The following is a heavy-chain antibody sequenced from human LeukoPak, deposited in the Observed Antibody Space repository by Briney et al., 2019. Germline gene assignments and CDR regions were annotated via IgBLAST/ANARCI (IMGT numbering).Heavy chain of an antibody. CDR3: ARHRPDTVTTVGWFDP. Sequence: PSETLSLTCSVSGGSISSYYWSWIRQPPGKGLEWIGYIYYSGSANYNPSLKSRVTISVDTSKNQFSLKLSSVTAADTAVYYCARHRPDTVTTVGWFDPWGQGTLVTVSS. J-gene: IGHJ5*02. D-gene: IGHD4-17*01. V-gene: IGHV4-59*08. CDR1: GGSISSYY. CDR2: IYYSGSA.